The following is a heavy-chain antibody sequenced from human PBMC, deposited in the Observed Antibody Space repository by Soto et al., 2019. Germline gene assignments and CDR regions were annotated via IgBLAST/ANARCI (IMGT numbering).Heavy chain of an antibody. CDR2: ISSSSSTI. J-gene: IGHJ3*02. CDR1: GFTFSSYS. V-gene: IGHV3-48*02. Sequence: EVQLVESGGGLVQPGGSLRLSCAASGFTFSSYSMNWVRQAPGKGLEWVSYISSSSSTIYYADSVKGRVTISRDNAKNSLYLQMNSRRDEDTAVYYYATYYYHDAFDIWGQGTMVTVSS. CDR3: ATYYYHDAFDI. D-gene: IGHD3-10*01.